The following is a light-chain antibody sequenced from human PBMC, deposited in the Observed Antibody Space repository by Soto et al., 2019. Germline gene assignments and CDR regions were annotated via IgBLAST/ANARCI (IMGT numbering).Light chain of an antibody. Sequence: EIELTQSPSSLSASVGDRVTITCRTSQYINTRLAWYQHRPGQAPRLLIYQTSLRAAGIPARFSASGSGTDFTLTISDVQPEDFALYYCHQRQSWPRTFGQGTKVDIK. V-gene: IGKV3-11*01. CDR2: QTS. J-gene: IGKJ1*01. CDR3: HQRQSWPRT. CDR1: QYINTR.